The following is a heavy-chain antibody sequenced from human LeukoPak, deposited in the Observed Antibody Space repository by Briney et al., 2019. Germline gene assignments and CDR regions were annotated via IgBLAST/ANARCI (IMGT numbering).Heavy chain of an antibody. CDR1: GYTFTGYY. CDR3: AREEYSSGWYAYNWFDP. D-gene: IGHD6-19*01. J-gene: IGHJ5*02. V-gene: IGHV1-2*04. Sequence: GASVKVSCKASGYTFTGYYMHWVRQAPGQGLEWMGWINPNSGGTNYAQKFQGWVTMTRDTSISTAYMKLSRLRSDDTAVYYCAREEYSSGWYAYNWFDPWGQGTLVTVSS. CDR2: INPNSGGT.